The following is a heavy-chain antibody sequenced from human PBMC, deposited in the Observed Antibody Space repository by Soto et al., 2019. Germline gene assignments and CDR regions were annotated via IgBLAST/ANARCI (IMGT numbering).Heavy chain of an antibody. J-gene: IGHJ6*02. CDR2: ISGSGGST. CDR1: GFTFSSYA. Sequence: GGSLRLSCAASGFTFSSYAISWVRQAPGKWLEWVSAISGSGGSTYYADSVKGRFTISRDNSKNTLYLQMNSLRAEDTAVYYCAKESAGYSSGWHGMDVWGQGXTVTVYS. CDR3: AKESAGYSSGWHGMDV. V-gene: IGHV3-23*01. D-gene: IGHD6-19*01.